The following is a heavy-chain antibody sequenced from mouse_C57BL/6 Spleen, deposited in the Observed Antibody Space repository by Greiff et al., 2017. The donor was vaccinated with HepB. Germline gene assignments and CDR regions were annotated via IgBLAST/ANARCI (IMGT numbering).Heavy chain of an antibody. J-gene: IGHJ3*01. CDR2: ISDGGSYT. CDR1: GFTFSSYA. D-gene: IGHD2-1*01. CDR3: ARGGGNAPLAY. Sequence: EVQRVESGGGLVKPGGSLKLSCAASGFTFSSYAMSWVRQTPEKRLEWVATISDGGSYTYYPDNVKGRFTISRDNAKNNLYLQMSHLKSEDTAMYYCARGGGNAPLAYWGQGTLVTVSA. V-gene: IGHV5-4*01.